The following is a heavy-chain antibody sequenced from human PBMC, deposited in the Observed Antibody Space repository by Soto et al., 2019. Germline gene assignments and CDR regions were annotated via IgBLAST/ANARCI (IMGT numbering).Heavy chain of an antibody. Sequence: SETLSVTSAVNGGSLSGYYCTWIRQPPGKGLQRIGEANPGGTTNYSPSVKSRLTISLDTSKKQVSLEMTSVPAADTAVYYCGRVVIKMAIQSVHSWGPGTLVTVSS. D-gene: IGHD3-10*01. CDR1: GGSLSGYY. J-gene: IGHJ4*02. CDR2: ANPGGTT. CDR3: GRVVIKMAIQSVHS. V-gene: IGHV4-34*01.